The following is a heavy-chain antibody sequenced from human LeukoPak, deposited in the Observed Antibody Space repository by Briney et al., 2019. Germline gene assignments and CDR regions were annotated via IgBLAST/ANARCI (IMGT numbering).Heavy chain of an antibody. Sequence: SETLSLTCTVYGGSFSGYYWSWIRQPPGKGLEWIGEINHSGSSNHNPSLKSRVTISVDTSKNQFSLKLSSVTAADTAVYYCARAPLPISNWFDPWGQGTLVTVSS. CDR1: GGSFSGYY. CDR2: INHSGSS. J-gene: IGHJ5*02. CDR3: ARAPLPISNWFDP. D-gene: IGHD2-15*01. V-gene: IGHV4-34*01.